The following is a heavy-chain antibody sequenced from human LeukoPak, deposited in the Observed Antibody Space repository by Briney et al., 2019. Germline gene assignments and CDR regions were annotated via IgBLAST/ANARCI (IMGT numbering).Heavy chain of an antibody. CDR2: ITGSGAYT. Sequence: GGSLRLSCAASGFTFSGYSMTWVRQAPGKGLEGAAAITGSGAYTDYADSVKGRFTISRGNSENTLYLQMHSLRAEDTAVYYCAKRRYDSSGYFDYWGQGTLVTVSS. CDR3: AKRRYDSSGYFDY. V-gene: IGHV3-23*01. CDR1: GFTFSGYS. J-gene: IGHJ4*02. D-gene: IGHD3-22*01.